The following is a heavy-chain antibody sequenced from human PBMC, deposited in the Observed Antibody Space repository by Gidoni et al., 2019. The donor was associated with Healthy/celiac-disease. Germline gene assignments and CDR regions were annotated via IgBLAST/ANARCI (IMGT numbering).Heavy chain of an antibody. J-gene: IGHJ6*02. CDR1: GGTFSSYA. D-gene: IGHD2-15*01. Sequence: SSVKVSCKASGGTFSSYAISWVRQAPGQGLEWMGGIIPIFGTANYAQKFQGRVTITADESTSTAYMELSSLRSEDTAVYYCARDVVVVAANYYYGMDVWGQGTTVTVSS. CDR3: ARDVVVVAANYYYGMDV. CDR2: IIPIFGTA. V-gene: IGHV1-69*01.